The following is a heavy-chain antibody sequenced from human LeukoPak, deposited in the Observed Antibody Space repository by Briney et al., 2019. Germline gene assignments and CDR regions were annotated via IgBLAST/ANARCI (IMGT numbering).Heavy chain of an antibody. J-gene: IGHJ4*02. CDR2: INPNSGGT. V-gene: IGHV1-2*02. CDR3: ARDWRAHPAKLDY. CDR1: GYTFTGYY. Sequence: ASVKVSCKASGYTFTGYYMHWVRQAPGQGLEWMGWINPNSGGTNYAQKFQGRVTIARDTTISTAYMELSRLRSDATAVYSCARDWRAHPAKLDYWGQGTPVTVSS.